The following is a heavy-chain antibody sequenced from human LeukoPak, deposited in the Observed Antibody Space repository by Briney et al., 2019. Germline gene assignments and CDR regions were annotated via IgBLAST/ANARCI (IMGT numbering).Heavy chain of an antibody. CDR3: ARDRGIAAAGNLVGEYFQH. J-gene: IGHJ1*01. Sequence: GRSLRLSCAASGFTFSSYAMHWVRQAPGKGLEWVAVISYDGSNKYYADSVKGRFTISRDNSKNTLYLQMNSLRAEDTAVYYCARDRGIAAAGNLVGEYFQHWGQGTLVTVSS. CDR2: ISYDGSNK. D-gene: IGHD6-13*01. CDR1: GFTFSSYA. V-gene: IGHV3-30-3*01.